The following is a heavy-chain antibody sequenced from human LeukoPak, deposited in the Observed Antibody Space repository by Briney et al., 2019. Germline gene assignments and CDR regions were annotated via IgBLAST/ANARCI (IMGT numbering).Heavy chain of an antibody. CDR3: AREDPGPFDAFDT. J-gene: IGHJ3*02. Sequence: GGSLRLSCAASGFTFSNYAMTWVRQAPGKGLEWVSTFSGSGGGSTYYADSVKGRFTISRDNSKSTLYLQMNSLRAEDTATYYCAREDPGPFDAFDTWGQGAKVTVSS. CDR1: GFTFSNYA. CDR2: FSGSGGGST. V-gene: IGHV3-23*01.